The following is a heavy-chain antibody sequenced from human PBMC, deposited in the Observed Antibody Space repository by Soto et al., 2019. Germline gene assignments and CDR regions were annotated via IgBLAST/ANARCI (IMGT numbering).Heavy chain of an antibody. J-gene: IGHJ4*02. V-gene: IGHV4-61*08. D-gene: IGHD2-21*02. Sequence: SETLSLTCAVSGGSISSGGYSWSWIRQPPGKGLEWIDYIYYNGSTNYNPSLKSRVTISVDTSKNQFSLKLSSVTAADTAVYYCARLTDCGGDCPLFDYWGQGTLVTVSS. CDR1: GGSISSGGYS. CDR2: IYYNGST. CDR3: ARLTDCGGDCPLFDY.